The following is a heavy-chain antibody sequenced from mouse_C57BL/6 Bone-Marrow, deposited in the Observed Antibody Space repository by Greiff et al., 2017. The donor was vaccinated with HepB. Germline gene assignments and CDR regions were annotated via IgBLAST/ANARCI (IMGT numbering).Heavy chain of an antibody. Sequence: EVQLVESGTVLARPGASVKMSCKTSGYTFTSYWMHWVKQRPGQGLEWIGAIYPGNSDTSYNQKFKGKAKLTAVTSASTAYMELSSLTNEDSAVYYCTPLTPRVAGNFDYWGQGTTLTVSS. D-gene: IGHD1-1*01. CDR2: IYPGNSDT. V-gene: IGHV1-5*01. CDR1: GYTFTSYW. J-gene: IGHJ2*01. CDR3: TPLTPRVAGNFDY.